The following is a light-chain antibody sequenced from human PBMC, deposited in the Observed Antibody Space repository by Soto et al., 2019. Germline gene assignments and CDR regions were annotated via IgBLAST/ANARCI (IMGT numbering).Light chain of an antibody. CDR1: QSISTY. CDR2: GAS. J-gene: IGKJ4*01. CDR3: QQSFITPPLT. V-gene: IGKV1-39*01. Sequence: DIQMSQSPSSLSASIGDRITITCRASQSISTYLNWYQQKPGKAPRLLIYGASTLQNGVPSRFSGSGSATDYTLTINSLQPEDFATYYCQQSFITPPLTFCGGTTVEMK.